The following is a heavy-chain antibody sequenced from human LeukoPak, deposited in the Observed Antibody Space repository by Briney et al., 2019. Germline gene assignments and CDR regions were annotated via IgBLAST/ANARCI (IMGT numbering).Heavy chain of an antibody. CDR3: ARDLRSAGTTKYYFDY. CDR2: ISSSSSYI. CDR1: GFTFSSYS. J-gene: IGHJ4*02. V-gene: IGHV3-21*01. D-gene: IGHD1-7*01. Sequence: GGSLRLSCAASGFTFSSYSMNWVRQAPGKGLEWVSSISSSSSYIYYADSVKGRFTISSDNAKNSLYLQMNSLRAEDTAVYYCARDLRSAGTTKYYFDYWGQGTLVTVSS.